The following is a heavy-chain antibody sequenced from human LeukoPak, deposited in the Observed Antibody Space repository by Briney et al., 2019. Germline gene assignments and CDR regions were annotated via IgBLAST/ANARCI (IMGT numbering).Heavy chain of an antibody. D-gene: IGHD3-22*01. CDR2: INPSGGST. J-gene: IGHJ4*02. V-gene: IGHV1-46*01. CDR1: GYTFTSYY. CDR3: ARDPSPYYYDSSGLDY. Sequence: ASVKVSCKASGYTFTSYYMHWVRQAPGQGLEWMGIINPSGGSTSYAQKFQGRVTMTRDTSTSTVYMELSSLRSEDTAVYYCARDPSPYYYDSSGLDYWGQGTLVTVSS.